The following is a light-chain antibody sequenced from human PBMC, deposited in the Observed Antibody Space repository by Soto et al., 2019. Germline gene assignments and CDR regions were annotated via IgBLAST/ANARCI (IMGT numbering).Light chain of an antibody. V-gene: IGKV2-30*01. CDR3: MQGTHWPPT. CDR1: QSLVSSDGNTY. J-gene: IGKJ1*01. CDR2: KVS. Sequence: DVLMTQSPLSLPVTLGQPASISCRSSQSLVSSDGNTYLNWFHQRPGQPPRRLIYKVSNRDPGVPDRFSASGSGTDFTLTIFRVDTEDVGIYYCMQGTHWPPTFDQGTKVEI.